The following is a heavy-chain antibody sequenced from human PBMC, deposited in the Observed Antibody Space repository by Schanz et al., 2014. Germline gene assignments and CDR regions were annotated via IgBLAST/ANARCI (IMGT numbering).Heavy chain of an antibody. D-gene: IGHD5-18*01. J-gene: IGHJ3*02. Sequence: VQLVESGGGLVKPGGSLRLSCAASGFIFNDYYMNWIRQAPGKGLEWVSGISVSGGSTYYADSAKGRFTISRDNSKNTLYLQMNSLRAEDTALYYCASERGYSYGYGAFDIWGQGTMVTVSS. CDR3: ASERGYSYGYGAFDI. V-gene: IGHV3-23*04. CDR2: ISVSGGST. CDR1: GFIFNDYY.